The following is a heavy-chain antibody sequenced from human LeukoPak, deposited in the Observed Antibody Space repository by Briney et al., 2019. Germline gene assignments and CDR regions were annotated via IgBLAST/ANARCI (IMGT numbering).Heavy chain of an antibody. J-gene: IGHJ4*02. CDR2: MNPNSGDT. Sequence: ASVKVSCKASGYTFSNYDINWVRQATGQGLEWMGWMNPNSGDTGYAQKFQGRVTMTRNTSISTAYMELSSLRSEDTAVYYCARVDITPTGIKINFDYWGQGTLVSVSS. CDR3: ARVDITPTGIKINFDY. V-gene: IGHV1-8*01. D-gene: IGHD6-13*01. CDR1: GYTFSNYD.